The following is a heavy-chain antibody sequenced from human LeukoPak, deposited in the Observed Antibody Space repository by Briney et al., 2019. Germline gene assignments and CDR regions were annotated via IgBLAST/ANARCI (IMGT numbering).Heavy chain of an antibody. CDR2: INPNSGGT. V-gene: IGHV1-2*02. CDR1: GYTFTGYY. CDR3: ARGTKIAAAEDY. Sequence: ASVKVSCKASGYTFTGYYMHWVRQAPGQGLEWRGWINPNSGGTNYAQKFQGRVTMTRDTSISTAYMELSRLRSDDTAVYYCARGTKIAAAEDYWGQGTLVTVSS. J-gene: IGHJ4*02. D-gene: IGHD6-13*01.